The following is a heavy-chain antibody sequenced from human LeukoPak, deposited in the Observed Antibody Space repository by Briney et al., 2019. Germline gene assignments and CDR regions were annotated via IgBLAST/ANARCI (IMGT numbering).Heavy chain of an antibody. CDR1: GFIFSSYA. CDR2: ISSNGGTT. J-gene: IGHJ3*02. V-gene: IGHV3-64*01. D-gene: IGHD6-19*01. CDR3: ARNQWLDFDAFDI. Sequence: GGSLRLSCAASGFIFSSYAMHWVRQAPGKGLEYVSVISSNGGTTYYANSVKGRFTISRDNSKNTLYLQMNSLRAEDTAVYYCARNQWLDFDAFDIWGQGTMVTVSS.